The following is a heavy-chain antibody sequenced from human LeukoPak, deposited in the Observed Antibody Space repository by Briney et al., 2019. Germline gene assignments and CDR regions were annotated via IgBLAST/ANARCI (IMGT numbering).Heavy chain of an antibody. V-gene: IGHV3-21*04. CDR1: GFTFSSYS. CDR2: ISSGNSYI. Sequence: GGSLRLSCAASGFTFSSYSMNWVRQAPGKGLEWVSSISSGNSYIYYADSVKGRFTISRDNAKNSLYLQMNSLRAEDTAIYYCAKDDNSRADDYWGQGTLVTVSS. J-gene: IGHJ4*02. D-gene: IGHD4-23*01. CDR3: AKDDNSRADDY.